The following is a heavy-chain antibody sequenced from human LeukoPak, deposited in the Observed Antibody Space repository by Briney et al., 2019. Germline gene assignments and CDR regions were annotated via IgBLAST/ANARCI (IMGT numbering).Heavy chain of an antibody. CDR3: ARGGPYYGSGSYYRNNYYYYYMDV. Sequence: SETLSLTCAVSGGSISSSNWWSWVRQPPGKGLEWIGEIYHSGSTNYNPSLKSRVTISVDKSKNQFSLKLSSVTAADTAVYYCARGGPYYGSGSYYRNNYYYYYMDVWGKGTTVTVSS. D-gene: IGHD3-10*01. CDR1: GGSISSSNW. V-gene: IGHV4-4*02. J-gene: IGHJ6*03. CDR2: IYHSGST.